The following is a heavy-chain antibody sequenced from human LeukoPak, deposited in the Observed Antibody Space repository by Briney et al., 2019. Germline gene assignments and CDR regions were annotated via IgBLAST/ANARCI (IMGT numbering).Heavy chain of an antibody. D-gene: IGHD6-19*01. J-gene: IGHJ6*03. CDR1: GFTFSSYS. Sequence: PGGSLRLSCAASGFTFSSYSMNWVRQAPGKGLEWVSSISSSSSYIYYADSVKGRFSISRDNAKNSLYLQMNSLRAEDTAVYYCARDRFTSGGWYGDYMDVWGKGTTVTVSS. V-gene: IGHV3-21*01. CDR3: ARDRFTSGGWYGDYMDV. CDR2: ISSSSSYI.